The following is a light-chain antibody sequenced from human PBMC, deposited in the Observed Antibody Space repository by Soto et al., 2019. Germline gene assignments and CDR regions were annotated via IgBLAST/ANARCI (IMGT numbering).Light chain of an antibody. CDR3: QQLITYPIT. J-gene: IGKJ5*01. Sequence: IQLTQSPSSLSASVGDRVTITCRASQGINSYLAWYQQRPGKAPELLIYDASTLQSGVPSRFSGSGSGTDFTLTISSLQPEDVATYYCQQLITYPITFGQGTRLEIK. CDR2: DAS. CDR1: QGINSY. V-gene: IGKV1-9*01.